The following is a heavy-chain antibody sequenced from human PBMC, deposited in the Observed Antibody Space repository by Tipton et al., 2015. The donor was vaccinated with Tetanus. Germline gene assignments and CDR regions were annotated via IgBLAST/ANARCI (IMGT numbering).Heavy chain of an antibody. D-gene: IGHD1-26*01. Sequence: QSGAEVKKPGSSVKVSCKASGDTISRYAISWMRQAPGQGLERMGGIIPSLGSTTHAPNFQGSITITACEVTTTAYIEVSSLTSEDTTVFYRARGGGYLGICYYYAMEVWGQGTTVTVSS. CDR3: ARGGGYLGICYYYAMEV. CDR2: IIPSLGST. J-gene: IGHJ6*01. CDR1: GDTISRYA. V-gene: IGHV1-69*01.